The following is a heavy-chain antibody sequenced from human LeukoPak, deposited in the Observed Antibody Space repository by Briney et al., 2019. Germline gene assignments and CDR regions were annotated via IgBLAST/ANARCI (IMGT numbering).Heavy chain of an antibody. CDR2: ISINSDNT. J-gene: IGHJ6*02. V-gene: IGHV1-18*01. CDR1: GYSFTSYG. CDR3: ARESVRGVMLV. Sequence: ALVKVSCKASGYSFTSYGITWVRQAPGQGLEWMGWISINSDNTKYAQKFQGRVTMTRDTSTSTAYMDLGSLTSDDTAVYYCARESVRGVMLVWGQGTTVTVSS. D-gene: IGHD3-10*01.